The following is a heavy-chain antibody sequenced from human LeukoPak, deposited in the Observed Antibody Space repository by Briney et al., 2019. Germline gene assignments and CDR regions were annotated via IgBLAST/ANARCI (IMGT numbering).Heavy chain of an antibody. CDR3: ARQDSSGWYRTFDP. D-gene: IGHD6-19*01. Sequence: SETLSLTCTVSGGSISSGDYYWSWIRQPPGKGLEWIGYIYYSGSTYYNPSLKSRVTISVDTSKNQFSLKLSSVTAADTAVYYCARQDSSGWYRTFDPWGQGTLVTVSS. J-gene: IGHJ5*02. CDR2: IYYSGST. V-gene: IGHV4-30-4*01. CDR1: GGSISSGDYY.